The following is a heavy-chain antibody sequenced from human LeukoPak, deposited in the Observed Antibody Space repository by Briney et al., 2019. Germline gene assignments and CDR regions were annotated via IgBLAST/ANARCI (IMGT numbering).Heavy chain of an antibody. D-gene: IGHD3-10*01. CDR1: GFTFSSYA. CDR3: ARAGGDSGSSGPDYYYGMDV. Sequence: PGGSLRLSCAASGFTFSSYAMSWVRQAPGKGLEWVSAISGSGGSTYYADSVKGRFTISRDNSKNTLYLQMNSLRAEDTAVYYCARAGGDSGSSGPDYYYGMDVWRQGTTVTVSS. V-gene: IGHV3-23*01. J-gene: IGHJ6*02. CDR2: ISGSGGST.